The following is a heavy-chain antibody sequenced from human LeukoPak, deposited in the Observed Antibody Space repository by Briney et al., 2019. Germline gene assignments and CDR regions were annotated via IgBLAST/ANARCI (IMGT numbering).Heavy chain of an antibody. J-gene: IGHJ5*02. CDR3: AIEEGKYDILTGYYHPSWFDP. V-gene: IGHV4-39*01. Sequence: PSETLSLTCTVSGGSISSSSYYWGWIRQPPGKGLEWIGSIYYSGSTYYNPSLKSRVTISVDTSKNQFSLKLSSVTAADTAVYYCAIEEGKYDILTGYYHPSWFDPWGQGTLVTVSS. CDR2: IYYSGST. D-gene: IGHD3-9*01. CDR1: GGSISSSSYY.